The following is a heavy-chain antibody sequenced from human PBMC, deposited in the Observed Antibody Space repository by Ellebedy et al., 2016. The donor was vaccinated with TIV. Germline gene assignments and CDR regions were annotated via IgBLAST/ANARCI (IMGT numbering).Heavy chain of an antibody. J-gene: IGHJ6*03. CDR1: GYSFTSYW. D-gene: IGHD5-12*01. V-gene: IGHV5-51*01. CDR3: ARLHQVGVATTHYYMDV. CDR2: IYPGDFDT. Sequence: GESLKISCKGSGYSFTSYWIGWVRQMPGKGLEWMGIIYPGDFDTRYSPSFQGQVTISADKSISTAYLQWSSLKASDTAMYYCARLHQVGVATTHYYMDVWGKGTTVTVSS.